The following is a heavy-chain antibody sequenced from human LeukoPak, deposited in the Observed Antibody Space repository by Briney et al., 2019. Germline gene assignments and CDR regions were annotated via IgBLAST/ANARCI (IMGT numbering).Heavy chain of an antibody. Sequence: GGSLRPSCAASGFTFSSYWMHWVRQAPGKGLVWVSRINSDGSTTSYADSVKGRFTISRDNSKNTLYLQMNSLRAEDTAVYYCAKEGLGGMVRGVYFDYWGQGTLVTVSS. J-gene: IGHJ4*02. CDR1: GFTFSSYW. V-gene: IGHV3-74*01. CDR2: INSDGSTT. D-gene: IGHD3-10*01. CDR3: AKEGLGGMVRGVYFDY.